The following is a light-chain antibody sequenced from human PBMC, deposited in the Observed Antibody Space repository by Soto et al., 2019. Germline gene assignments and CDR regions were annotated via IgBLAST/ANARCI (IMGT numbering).Light chain of an antibody. J-gene: IGKJ5*01. Sequence: LTQSPLFLSASVGDRVTISCRASQAIFNYLAWYQQKPGQAPRLLIYDVSNRASGIPARFSGSGSETDFTLTISSLEPEDFAVYYCQQRSDWPLTFGQGTRLEIK. CDR1: QAIFNY. CDR2: DVS. V-gene: IGKV3-11*01. CDR3: QQRSDWPLT.